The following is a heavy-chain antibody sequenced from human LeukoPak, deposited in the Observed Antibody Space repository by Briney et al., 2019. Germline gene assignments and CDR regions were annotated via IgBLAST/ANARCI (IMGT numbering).Heavy chain of an antibody. J-gene: IGHJ4*02. Sequence: SETLSLTCTVSGGSISSYYWSWIRQPAGKGLEWIGRFYSGGSADYNPSLKSRVTMSVDTSKNQFSLKLSSVTAADTAVYYCARVYSGYDLPGSLANYYFDYWGQGTLVAVSS. D-gene: IGHD5-12*01. CDR1: GGSISSYY. CDR2: FYSGGSA. V-gene: IGHV4-4*07. CDR3: ARVYSGYDLPGSLANYYFDY.